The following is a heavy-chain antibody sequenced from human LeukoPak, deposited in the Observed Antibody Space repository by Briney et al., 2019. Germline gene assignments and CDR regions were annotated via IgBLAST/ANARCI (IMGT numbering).Heavy chain of an antibody. CDR3: ARPRIDFWSGYAYYYGMDV. J-gene: IGHJ6*02. Sequence: ASVKVSCKASGYTFTSYGISRVRQATGQGLEWMGWMNPNSGNTGYAQKFQGRVTMTRNTSISTAYMELSSLRSEDTAVYYCARPRIDFWSGYAYYYGMDVWGQGTTVTVSS. CDR1: GYTFTSYG. CDR2: MNPNSGNT. D-gene: IGHD3-3*01. V-gene: IGHV1-8*02.